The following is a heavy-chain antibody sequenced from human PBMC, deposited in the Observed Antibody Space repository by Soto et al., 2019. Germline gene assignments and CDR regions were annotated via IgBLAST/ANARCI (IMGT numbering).Heavy chain of an antibody. CDR1: GGSISSSNW. CDR3: ARDRGGSGWYRRFDY. D-gene: IGHD6-19*01. V-gene: IGHV4-4*02. CDR2: IYHSGST. J-gene: IGHJ4*02. Sequence: SETLSLTCAVSGGSISSSNWCSWVRQPPGKGLEWIEEIYHSGSTNYNPSLKSRVTISVDKSKNQFSLKLSSVTAADTAVYYCARDRGGSGWYRRFDYWGQGTLVTVSS.